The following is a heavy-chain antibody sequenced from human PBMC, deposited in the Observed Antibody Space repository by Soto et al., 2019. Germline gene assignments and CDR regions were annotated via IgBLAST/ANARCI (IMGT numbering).Heavy chain of an antibody. CDR2: MNPNSGNT. CDR3: ASLLPPPRAAAGTNYYYYGMDV. V-gene: IGHV1-8*01. CDR1: GYTFTSYY. J-gene: IGHJ6*02. D-gene: IGHD6-13*01. Sequence: ASVNLSCKCSGYTFTSYYMNWVRQATGQGLEWMGWMNPNSGNTGYAQKFQGRVTMTRNTSISTAYMELSSLRSEDTAVYYCASLLPPPRAAAGTNYYYYGMDVWGQGTTVTVSS.